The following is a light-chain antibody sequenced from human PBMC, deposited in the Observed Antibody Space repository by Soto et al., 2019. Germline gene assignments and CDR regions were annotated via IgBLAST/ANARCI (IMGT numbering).Light chain of an antibody. Sequence: IQLTQSPSSLSASVGDRVTVTCRASQDINKFLAWFQQKPGKAPNLLIFSASTLQSAVPSRFSGGGSGTDFPLTIDRLQLEDFATYYCQQLKTYPYTFGQGTKLEIK. V-gene: IGKV1-9*01. J-gene: IGKJ2*01. CDR1: QDINKF. CDR2: SAS. CDR3: QQLKTYPYT.